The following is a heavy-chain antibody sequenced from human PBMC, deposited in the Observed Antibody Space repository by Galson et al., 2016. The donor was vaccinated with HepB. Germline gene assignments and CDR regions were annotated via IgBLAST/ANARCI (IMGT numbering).Heavy chain of an antibody. J-gene: IGHJ4*02. CDR2: IRGSGDST. CDR1: GFTFSSYA. D-gene: IGHD6-19*01. CDR3: AKLTSAWYSFDY. Sequence: SLRLSCAASGFTFSSYAMSWVRQAPGKWLEWVPAIRGSGDSTYYADHVKGRFTISRDNSKNTLYLQMHSMRAEDTAVYYCAKLTSAWYSFDYWGQGPLVTVSS. V-gene: IGHV3-23*01.